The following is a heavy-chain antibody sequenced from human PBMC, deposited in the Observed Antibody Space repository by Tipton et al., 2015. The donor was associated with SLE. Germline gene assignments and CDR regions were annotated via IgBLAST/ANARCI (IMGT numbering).Heavy chain of an antibody. CDR3: ARKKAVAGT. Sequence: TLSLTCTVSGGSISSGSYYWSWIRQPAGKGLEWIGSIYYSGSTYYNPSPKSRVTISVDTSKNQFSLKLSSVTAADTAVYYCARKKAVAGTWGQGTLVTVSS. CDR2: IYYSGST. D-gene: IGHD6-19*01. CDR1: GGSISSGSYY. J-gene: IGHJ4*02. V-gene: IGHV4-39*07.